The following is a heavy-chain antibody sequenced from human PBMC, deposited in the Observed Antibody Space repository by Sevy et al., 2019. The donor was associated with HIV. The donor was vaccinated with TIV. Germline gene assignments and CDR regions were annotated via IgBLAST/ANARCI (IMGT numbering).Heavy chain of an antibody. Sequence: GGSLRLSCAASGFTFTNYGMHWVRQAPGKGLEWVSGISNSGTNTYYADSVRGRFTVSRDNSKNTVYLQLNSLSAEDTARYYCAKEWALLSDWYGEFDYWGQGTLVTVSS. CDR2: ISNSGTNT. D-gene: IGHD6-19*01. V-gene: IGHV3-23*01. J-gene: IGHJ4*02. CDR1: GFTFTNYG. CDR3: AKEWALLSDWYGEFDY.